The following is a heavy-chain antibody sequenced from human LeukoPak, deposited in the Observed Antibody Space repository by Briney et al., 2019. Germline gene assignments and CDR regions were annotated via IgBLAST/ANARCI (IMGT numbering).Heavy chain of an antibody. J-gene: IGHJ4*02. D-gene: IGHD6-13*01. Sequence: PGGSLRLSCTASGFTFSNYSMHWVRQAPGKGLVWVSRIHSDGSTTIYADSVKGRFTISRDNAKNTLYLQMNSLRAEDTAVYYCVRATTQSLVAAGIYGGQGTLVTVSS. V-gene: IGHV3-74*01. CDR1: GFTFSNYS. CDR2: IHSDGSTT. CDR3: VRATTQSLVAAGIY.